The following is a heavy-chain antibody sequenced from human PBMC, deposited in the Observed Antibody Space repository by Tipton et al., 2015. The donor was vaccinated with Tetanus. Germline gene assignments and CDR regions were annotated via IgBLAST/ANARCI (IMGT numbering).Heavy chain of an antibody. CDR1: GFTFSSYA. CDR2: ISYDGSNK. CDR3: ARWGFGDGYNLDY. Sequence: SLRLSCAASGFTFSSYAMHWVRQAPGKRLEWVAVISYDGSNKYYADSVKGRFTISRDNSKNTLYLQMNSLRAEDTAVYYCARWGFGDGYNLDYWGQGTLVTVSS. D-gene: IGHD5-24*01. J-gene: IGHJ4*02. V-gene: IGHV3-30-3*01.